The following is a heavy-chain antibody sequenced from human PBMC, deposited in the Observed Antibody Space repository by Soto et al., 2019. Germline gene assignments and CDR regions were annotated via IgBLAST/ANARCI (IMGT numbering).Heavy chain of an antibody. V-gene: IGHV1-18*01. CDR3: ARDQAGTGSFDY. CDR1: GYTFTSYG. CDR2: ISAYNGNT. Sequence: AAVKVSCKASGYTFTSYGISWVRQAPGQGLEWMGWISAYNGNTNYAQKLQGRVTMTTDTSTSTAYMELRSLRSDDAAVYYCARDQAGTGSFDYWGQGTLVTVSS. J-gene: IGHJ4*02. D-gene: IGHD1-7*01.